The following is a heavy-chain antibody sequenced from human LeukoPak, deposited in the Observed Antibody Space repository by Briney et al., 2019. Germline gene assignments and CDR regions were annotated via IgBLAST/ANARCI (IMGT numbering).Heavy chain of an antibody. D-gene: IGHD4-17*01. CDR3: ARQVQEKYGDYPIHY. CDR2: ISAYNGNT. CDR1: GYTFTIYG. Sequence: GASVKVSCKSSGYTFTIYGISRVRQAPGQGLEWMGWISAYNGNTNYAQKLQGRVTMTTDTSTSTAYMELRSLRSDDTAVYYCARQVQEKYGDYPIHYWGQGTLVTVSS. J-gene: IGHJ4*02. V-gene: IGHV1-18*01.